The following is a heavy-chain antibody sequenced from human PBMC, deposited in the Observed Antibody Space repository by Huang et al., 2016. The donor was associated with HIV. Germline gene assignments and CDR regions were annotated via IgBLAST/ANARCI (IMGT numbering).Heavy chain of an antibody. CDR3: AKESRWFSDFDQ. V-gene: IGHV3-30*18. D-gene: IGHD2-15*01. Sequence: QVQLVESGGGVVQPGTSLRRSCAASGFIFSNFGMHWVRQDPGKGLEWLAVISYDGRSDRYSDSVKGRFTSSRDNDKNTLSLEMNRLRHDDTAVYYCAKESRWFSDFDQWGQGTLVTVSS. J-gene: IGHJ5*02. CDR1: GFIFSNFG. CDR2: ISYDGRSD.